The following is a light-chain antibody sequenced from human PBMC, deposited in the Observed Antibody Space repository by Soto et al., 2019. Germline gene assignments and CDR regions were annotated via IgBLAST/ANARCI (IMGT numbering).Light chain of an antibody. J-gene: IGLJ3*02. V-gene: IGLV2-23*01. Sequence: QSVLTQPASVSGSPGQSITISCTGTSSDVGSYNLVSWYQQHPGKAPKLMIYEGSKRPSGVSNRFSGSKSGNTASLTISGLQAEDEADYYCCSYAGSGTLVFGGGTKVTVL. CDR1: SSDVGSYNL. CDR3: CSYAGSGTLV. CDR2: EGS.